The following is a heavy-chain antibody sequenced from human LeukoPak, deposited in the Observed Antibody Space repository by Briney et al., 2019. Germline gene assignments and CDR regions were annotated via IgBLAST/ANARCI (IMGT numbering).Heavy chain of an antibody. CDR1: GGSISSYY. Sequence: PSETLSLTCTVSGGSISSYYWSWIRQPPGKGLEWIGYIYTSGSTNYNPSLKSRVTISGDTSKNQFFLKLSPVTAADTAVYYCARHRADDSSGYYFLPLFDYWGQGTLVTVSS. D-gene: IGHD3-22*01. V-gene: IGHV4-4*09. CDR2: IYTSGST. J-gene: IGHJ4*02. CDR3: ARHRADDSSGYYFLPLFDY.